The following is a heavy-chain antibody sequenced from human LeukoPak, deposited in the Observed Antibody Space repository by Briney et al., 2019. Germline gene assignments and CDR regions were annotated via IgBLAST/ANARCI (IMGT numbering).Heavy chain of an antibody. CDR2: IKSKTDGGTT. CDR3: TTTGTYYDFWSGYYP. V-gene: IGHV3-15*01. D-gene: IGHD3-3*01. CDR1: GFTFSNAW. Sequence: PGGSLRLSWAASGFTFSNAWMSWVRQAPGKGLEWVGRIKSKTDGGTTDYAAPVKGRFTISRDDSKNTQYLQMNSLKTEDTAVYYCTTTGTYYDFWSGYYPWGQGTLVTVSS. J-gene: IGHJ5*02.